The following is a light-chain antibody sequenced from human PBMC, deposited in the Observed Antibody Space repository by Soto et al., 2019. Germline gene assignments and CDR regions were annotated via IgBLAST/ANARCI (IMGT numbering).Light chain of an antibody. V-gene: IGKV1-5*01. J-gene: IGKJ1*01. CDR2: GAS. CDR1: QSISNL. Sequence: DVQMTQSPSTLSASIGERITISCRASQSISNLLAWYQQKPGKAPKLLIYGASTLESGVPPRFRGSGSGTEFTLTISSLQPEDFASYFCRQYNTYSWTFGQGTKVDIK. CDR3: RQYNTYSWT.